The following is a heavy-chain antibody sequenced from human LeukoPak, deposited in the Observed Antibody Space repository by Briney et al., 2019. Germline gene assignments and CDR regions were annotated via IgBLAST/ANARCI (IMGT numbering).Heavy chain of an antibody. CDR2: IYHSGST. CDR3: ARVKGWPPGWFDP. CDR1: GYSISSGYY. V-gene: IGHV4-38-2*02. Sequence: SETLSLTCTVSGYSISSGYYWGWIRQPPGKGLEWIGSIYHSGSTYYNPSLKSRVTISVDTSKNRFSLKLSSVTAADTAVYYCARVKGWPPGWFDPWGQGTLVTVSS. J-gene: IGHJ5*02. D-gene: IGHD5-24*01.